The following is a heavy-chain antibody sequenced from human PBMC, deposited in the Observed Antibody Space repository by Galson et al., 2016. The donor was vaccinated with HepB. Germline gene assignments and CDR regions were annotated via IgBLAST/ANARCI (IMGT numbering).Heavy chain of an antibody. V-gene: IGHV3-30-3*01. Sequence: SLRLSCAASGFTFNSYAMHWVRQAPGKGLEWVAVISYDGSNKYYAESARGRFTISRDNSKNTLYLEMNSQRPEDTAVYYCARDRARLLWFGELFGTFDNWGRGTLVTVSS. J-gene: IGHJ4*02. CDR2: ISYDGSNK. D-gene: IGHD3-10*01. CDR1: GFTFNSYA. CDR3: ARDRARLLWFGELFGTFDN.